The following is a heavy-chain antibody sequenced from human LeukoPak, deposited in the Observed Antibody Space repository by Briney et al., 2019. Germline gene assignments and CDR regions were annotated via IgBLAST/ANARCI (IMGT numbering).Heavy chain of an antibody. CDR3: ARDRGTTGTTPLDY. D-gene: IGHD1-1*01. J-gene: IGHJ4*02. CDR2: IYTSGST. V-gene: IGHV4-4*07. CDR1: GGSISSYY. Sequence: SETLSLTCTVSGGSISSYYWSWIRQPAGKGLEWIRRIYTSGSTNYNPSLKSRVTMSVDTSKNQFSLKLSSVTAADTAVYYCARDRGTTGTTPLDYWGQGTLVTVSS.